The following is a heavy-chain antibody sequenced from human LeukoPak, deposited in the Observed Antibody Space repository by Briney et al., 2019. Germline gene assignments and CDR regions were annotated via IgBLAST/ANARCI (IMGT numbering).Heavy chain of an antibody. CDR2: LYSGGST. CDR3: ARVNSGLGVDY. Sequence: GGSLRLSCAASGFTVSSNYISWVRQAPGKGLECVSVLYSGGSTYYADSVKGRFTISRHNYRNTLYLQMNSLRVNDTAMYYCARVNSGLGVDYWGQGTLVTVSS. V-gene: IGHV3-53*01. CDR1: GFTVSSNY. D-gene: IGHD2-15*01. J-gene: IGHJ4*02.